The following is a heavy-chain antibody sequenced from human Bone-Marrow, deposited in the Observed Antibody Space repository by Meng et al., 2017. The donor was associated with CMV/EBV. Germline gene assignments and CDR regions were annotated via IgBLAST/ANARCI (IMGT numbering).Heavy chain of an antibody. Sequence: ASVKVSCKASGYTFTAHYFHWVRQATGQGLEWMGWMNPNSGNTGYAQKFQGRVTMTRNTSISTAYMELSSLRSEDTAVYYCARGRRATIDLWGQGTLVTVSS. J-gene: IGHJ4*02. CDR2: MNPNSGNT. D-gene: IGHD5-24*01. CDR3: ARGRRATIDL. V-gene: IGHV1-8*02. CDR1: GYTFTAHY.